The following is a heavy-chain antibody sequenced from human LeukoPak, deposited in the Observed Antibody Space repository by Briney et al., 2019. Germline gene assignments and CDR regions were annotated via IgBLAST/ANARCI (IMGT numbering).Heavy chain of an antibody. CDR1: GFIFSNFG. D-gene: IGHD6-13*01. CDR3: AKVAAAAHYYQYYYPDV. Sequence: GGSLRLSCAASGFIFSNFGMHWVRQAPGKGLEGVAVICDDGSNKYYADSGKGRFTISRDNSKNTLYLQMNSLRAEDTSVYYSAKVAAAAHYYQYYYPDVWGTGTPVTAS. V-gene: IGHV3-33*06. J-gene: IGHJ6*03. CDR2: ICDDGSNK.